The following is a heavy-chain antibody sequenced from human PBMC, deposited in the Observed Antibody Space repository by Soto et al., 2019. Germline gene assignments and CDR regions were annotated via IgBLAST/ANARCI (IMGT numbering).Heavy chain of an antibody. CDR1: GDSVSSNSAA. CDR3: ARDRVWQLERESYYYYGMDV. CDR2: TYYRSKWYN. Sequence: SQTLSLTCAISGDSVSSNSAAWNWIRQSPSRGLEWLGRTYYRSKWYNDYAVSVKSRITINPDKSKNQFSLQLNSVTPEDTAVYYCARDRVWQLERESYYYYGMDVWGQGTTVTVSS. D-gene: IGHD1-1*01. J-gene: IGHJ6*02. V-gene: IGHV6-1*01.